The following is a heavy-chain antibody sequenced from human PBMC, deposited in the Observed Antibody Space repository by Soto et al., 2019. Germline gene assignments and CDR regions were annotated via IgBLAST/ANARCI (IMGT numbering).Heavy chain of an antibody. Sequence: GSLRLSCAASGFTFSSYGMHWVRQAPGKGLEWVAVISYDGSNKYYADSVKGRFTISRDNSKNTLYLQMNSLRAEDTAVYYCAAKYCGGDCYFLPFDYWGQGTLVTVSS. CDR3: AAKYCGGDCYFLPFDY. CDR2: ISYDGSNK. CDR1: GFTFSSYG. J-gene: IGHJ4*02. V-gene: IGHV3-30*03. D-gene: IGHD2-21*02.